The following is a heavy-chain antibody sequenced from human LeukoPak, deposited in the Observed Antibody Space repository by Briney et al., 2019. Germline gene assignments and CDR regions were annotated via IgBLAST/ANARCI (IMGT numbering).Heavy chain of an antibody. J-gene: IGHJ5*02. D-gene: IGHD1-26*01. V-gene: IGHV1-46*01. CDR1: GYTFTSYY. CDR3: ARDNSVGDNAWWFDP. Sequence: ASVKASCKASGYTFTSYYMHWVRQAPGQGLEWMGLINPTGGSTGYAQKFQGRVTMTRDMSTSTDYMGLSSLRSEDTAIYYCARDNSVGDNAWWFDPWGQGTLVTVSS. CDR2: INPTGGST.